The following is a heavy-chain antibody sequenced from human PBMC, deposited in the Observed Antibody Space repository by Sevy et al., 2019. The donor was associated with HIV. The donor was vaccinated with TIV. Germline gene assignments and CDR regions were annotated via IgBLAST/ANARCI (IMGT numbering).Heavy chain of an antibody. CDR2: VNSDGSST. J-gene: IGHJ6*03. D-gene: IGHD3-9*01. Sequence: GGSLRLSCTAPRLTLGSYWMHWVRQAPGKGLVWVSGVNSDGSSTNYADSVKGRFTISRDNAKNSLYLHMDSLRVEDTAVYYCARDPPETGPKYSYFMDVWGKGTTVTVSS. CDR1: RLTLGSYW. CDR3: ARDPPETGPKYSYFMDV. V-gene: IGHV3-74*01.